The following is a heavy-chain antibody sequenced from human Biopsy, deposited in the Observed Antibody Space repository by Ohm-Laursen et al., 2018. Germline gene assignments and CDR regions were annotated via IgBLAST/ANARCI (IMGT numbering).Heavy chain of an antibody. CDR1: GGSLSLSY. D-gene: IGHD2-2*01. J-gene: IGHJ5*02. V-gene: IGHV4-4*08. CDR2: IYSSGGT. CDR3: ARRPYTRDNWFDP. Sequence: SGTLSLTCDVSGGSLSLSYWSWIRQPPGKGLEWIGYIYSSGGTDYNPSLKSRVTISLDTSKNQFSLTLTSVTVADTAIYYCARRPYTRDNWFDPWGQGTLVTVSS.